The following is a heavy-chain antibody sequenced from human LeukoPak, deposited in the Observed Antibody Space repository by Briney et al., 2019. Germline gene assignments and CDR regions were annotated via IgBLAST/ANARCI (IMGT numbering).Heavy chain of an antibody. V-gene: IGHV4-59*11. CDR2: VSYAGRT. D-gene: IGHD3-22*01. CDR1: GGGSINGHY. J-gene: IGHJ3*02. Sequence: SETLSLTCTVSGGGSINGHYWSWIRQPPGKGVEWIGFVSYAGRTKYNPSLQSRVTISVATSENNFSLKLTSVTTADTAVYYCARLLDNDSSGDPDTFDMWGQGTVVIVSS. CDR3: ARLLDNDSSGDPDTFDM.